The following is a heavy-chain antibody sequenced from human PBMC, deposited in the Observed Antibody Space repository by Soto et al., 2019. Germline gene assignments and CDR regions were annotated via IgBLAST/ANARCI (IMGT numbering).Heavy chain of an antibody. J-gene: IGHJ5*02. Sequence: LRLSCAASGFTFSSYGMHWVRQAPGKGLEWVAVISYDGSNKYYADSVKGRFTISRDNSKNTLYLQMNSLRAEDTAVYYCAKIATTVVTGGEDWFDPWGQGTLVTVPQ. CDR3: AKIATTVVTGGEDWFDP. D-gene: IGHD4-17*01. CDR1: GFTFSSYG. V-gene: IGHV3-30*18. CDR2: ISYDGSNK.